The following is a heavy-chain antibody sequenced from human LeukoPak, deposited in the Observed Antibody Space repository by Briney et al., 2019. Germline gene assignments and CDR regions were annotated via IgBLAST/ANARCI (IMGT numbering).Heavy chain of an antibody. J-gene: IGHJ6*02. Sequence: GGSLRLSCAASGFTFSSYGMHWVRQAPGKGLEWVAVIWYDGSNKYYADSVKGRFTISRDNSKNTLYLQMNSLRAEDTAVYYCAKDRITSSSWYKYYYYGMDVWGQGTTVTVSS. CDR2: IWYDGSNK. CDR3: AKDRITSSSWYKYYYYGMDV. D-gene: IGHD6-13*01. CDR1: GFTFSSYG. V-gene: IGHV3-33*06.